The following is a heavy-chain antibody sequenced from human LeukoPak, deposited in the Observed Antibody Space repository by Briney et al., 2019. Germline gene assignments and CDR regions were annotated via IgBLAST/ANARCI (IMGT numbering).Heavy chain of an antibody. CDR2: IYYSGST. Sequence: SETLSLTCTVSGGSISSYYWSWIRQPPGKGLEWTGYIYYSGSTNYNPSLKSRVTISVDTSKNQFSLKLSSVTAADTAVYYCASQSWDSSGYYFDYWGQGTLVTVSS. V-gene: IGHV4-59*01. CDR3: ASQSWDSSGYYFDY. CDR1: GGSISSYY. J-gene: IGHJ4*02. D-gene: IGHD3-22*01.